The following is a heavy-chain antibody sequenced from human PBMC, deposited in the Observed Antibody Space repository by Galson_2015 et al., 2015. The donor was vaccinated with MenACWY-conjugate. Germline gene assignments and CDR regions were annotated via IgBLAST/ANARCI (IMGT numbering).Heavy chain of an antibody. Sequence: SLRLSCAASGFTFSSFWMTWVRQAPGKGLEWVANIKQDGSTKYYVASVRGRFIISRDNAQNSLYLQMNSLRAEDTAVYYCARLGERQKVDFWGQGALVTVSS. J-gene: IGHJ4*02. CDR1: GFTFSSFW. CDR3: ARLGERQKVDF. D-gene: IGHD5-24*01. CDR2: IKQDGSTK. V-gene: IGHV3-7*05.